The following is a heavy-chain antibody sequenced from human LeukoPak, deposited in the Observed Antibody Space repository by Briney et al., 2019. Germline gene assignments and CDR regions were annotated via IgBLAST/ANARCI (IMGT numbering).Heavy chain of an antibody. D-gene: IGHD1-1*01. V-gene: IGHV3-33*01. J-gene: IGHJ4*02. CDR1: GLTFKNYG. CDR2: IYYDGRDK. Sequence: QPGTSLRLSCAASGLTFKNYGMHWVRQAPGKGLEWVSIIYYDGRDKYYADSVKGRFTVSRDNSKNTLYLQMNSLRDEDAAVYYCATDGSLSLLHYWGQGPLSPSPQ. CDR3: ATDGSLSLLHY.